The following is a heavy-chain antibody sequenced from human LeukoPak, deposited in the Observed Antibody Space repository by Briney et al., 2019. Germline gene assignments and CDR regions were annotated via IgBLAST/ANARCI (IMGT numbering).Heavy chain of an antibody. V-gene: IGHV4-4*02. CDR1: GGSISSSNW. J-gene: IGHJ4*02. D-gene: IGHD6-13*01. Sequence: PSETLSLTCAVSGGSISSSNWWSWVRQPPGKGLEWIGEIYHSGSTNYNPSLKSRVTISLDMSKNQFSLKLSSMTAADTAVYFCARGSGGYYFDYWGQGTLVPVSS. CDR2: IYHSGST. CDR3: ARGSGGYYFDY.